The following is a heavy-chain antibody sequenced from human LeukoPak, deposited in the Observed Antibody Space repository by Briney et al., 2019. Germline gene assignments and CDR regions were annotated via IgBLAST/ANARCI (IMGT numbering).Heavy chain of an antibody. D-gene: IGHD3-22*01. V-gene: IGHV4-59*01. CDR2: IYYSGST. Sequence: SETLSLTCTVSGGSISSYYWSWIRPPPGKGLEWVGYIYYSGSTNYNPSLKSRVTISVDTSKNKISLKLSSETAADTAVYYCAGTTESYDRSGYWVCYFDYWGQGTLVTVSS. J-gene: IGHJ4*02. CDR1: GGSISSYY. CDR3: AGTTESYDRSGYWVCYFDY.